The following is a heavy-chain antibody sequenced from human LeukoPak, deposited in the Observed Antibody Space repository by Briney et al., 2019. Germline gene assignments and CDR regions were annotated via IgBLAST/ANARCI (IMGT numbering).Heavy chain of an antibody. J-gene: IGHJ2*01. CDR3: ARDRARTWYFDL. Sequence: GGSLRLSCAASGFSFSTYSMNWARQAPGKGLEWVSSISSTSTYIYYADSVKGRFSISRDNAKNSLYLQMNSLRAEDTAVYYCARDRARTWYFDLWGRGTLVTVSS. V-gene: IGHV3-21*01. D-gene: IGHD1-26*01. CDR1: GFSFSTYS. CDR2: ISSTSTYI.